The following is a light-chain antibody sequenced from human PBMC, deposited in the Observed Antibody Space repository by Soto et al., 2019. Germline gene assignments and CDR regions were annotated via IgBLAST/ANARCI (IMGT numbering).Light chain of an antibody. J-gene: IGLJ3*02. V-gene: IGLV4-60*02. Sequence: QSVLTQSSSASASLGSSVKLTCTLSSGHSSYIIAWHQQQPGKAPRYLMKLEGSGSYNKGSGVPDRFSGSSSGADRYLTISNHQFEDEADYYCETWDSNSWVLGGGTKLTVL. CDR1: SGHSSYI. CDR3: ETWDSNSWV. CDR2: LEGSGSY.